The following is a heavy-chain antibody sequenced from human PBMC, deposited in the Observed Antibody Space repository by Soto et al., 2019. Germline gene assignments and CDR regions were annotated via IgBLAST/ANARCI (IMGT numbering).Heavy chain of an antibody. CDR1: GGSISSGGYY. CDR2: IYYSGST. Sequence: PSETLSLTCTVSGGSISSGGYYWSWIRQHPGKGLEWIGYIYYSGSTYYNPSLKSRVTISVDTSKNQFSLKLSSVTAADTAVYYCAIHSRRYDYVWGSYPVVESNWFDPWGQGTLVTVYS. CDR3: AIHSRRYDYVWGSYPVVESNWFDP. D-gene: IGHD3-16*02. J-gene: IGHJ5*02. V-gene: IGHV4-31*03.